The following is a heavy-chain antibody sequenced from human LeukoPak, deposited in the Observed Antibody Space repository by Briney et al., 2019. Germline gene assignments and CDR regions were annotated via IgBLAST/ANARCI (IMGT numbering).Heavy chain of an antibody. CDR3: ARPLSSGLYGPFDY. V-gene: IGHV4-39*01. CDR2: IYYSGST. CDR1: GGSISSSSYY. Sequence: KTSETLSLTCTVSGGSISSSSYYWGWIRQPPGKGLEWIGSIYYSGSTYYNPSLKSRVTISVDTSKNQFSLKLSSVTAADTAVYYCARPLSSGLYGPFDYWGQGTLVTVSS. D-gene: IGHD6-19*01. J-gene: IGHJ4*02.